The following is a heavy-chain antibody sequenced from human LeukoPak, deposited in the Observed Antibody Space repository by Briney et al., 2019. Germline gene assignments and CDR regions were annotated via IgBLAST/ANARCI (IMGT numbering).Heavy chain of an antibody. CDR1: GGSFSGYY. D-gene: IGHD3-16*01. CDR2: INHSGST. CDR3: ARPPSWRTWDAFDI. V-gene: IGHV4-34*01. Sequence: KSSETLSLTCAVYGGSFSGYYWSWIRQPPGKGLEWIGEINHSGSTNYNPSLKSRVTISVDTSKNQFSLKLSSVTAVDTAVYYCARPPSWRTWDAFDIWGQGTMVTVSS. J-gene: IGHJ3*02.